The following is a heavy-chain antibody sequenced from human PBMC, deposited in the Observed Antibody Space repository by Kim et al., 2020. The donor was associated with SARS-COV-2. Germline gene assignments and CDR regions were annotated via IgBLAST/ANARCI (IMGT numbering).Heavy chain of an antibody. V-gene: IGHV3-30*02. J-gene: IGHJ3*02. D-gene: IGHD2-21*02. Sequence: DSVKSIITISRNNFKNPMYLQMNSLRAEDTAVYYCAQDQGWVVTAAAFDIWGQGTMVTVSS. CDR3: AQDQGWVVTAAAFDI.